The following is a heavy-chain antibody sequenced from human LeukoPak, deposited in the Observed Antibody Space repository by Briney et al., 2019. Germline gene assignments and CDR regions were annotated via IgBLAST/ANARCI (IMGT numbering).Heavy chain of an antibody. CDR1: GFTFTRHA. J-gene: IGHJ4*02. CDR3: AKGCGGNCYPPSY. V-gene: IGHV3-30-3*01. Sequence: GGSLRLSCAASGFTFTRHAMHWVRQAPGKGLEWVAVLSYDGSNKYYSNSVKGRFTISRDNSKNTLYLQMNSLRAEDTAVYYCAKGCGGNCYPPSYWGQGTLVTVSS. CDR2: LSYDGSNK. D-gene: IGHD2-15*01.